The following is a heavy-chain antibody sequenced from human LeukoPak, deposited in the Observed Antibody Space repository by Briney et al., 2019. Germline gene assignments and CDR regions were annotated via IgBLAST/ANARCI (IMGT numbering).Heavy chain of an antibody. Sequence: PSETLSLTYTVSGGSISSSSYYWGWSRQPPGKGLEWIGSIYYSGSTYYNPSLKSRVTISIDTSKNQFSLKLNSVTAADTAVYYCARDRYCSGRSCYGPPDYWGQGVLVTVSS. D-gene: IGHD2-15*01. CDR2: IYYSGST. CDR1: GGSISSSSYY. J-gene: IGHJ4*02. CDR3: ARDRYCSGRSCYGPPDY. V-gene: IGHV4-39*07.